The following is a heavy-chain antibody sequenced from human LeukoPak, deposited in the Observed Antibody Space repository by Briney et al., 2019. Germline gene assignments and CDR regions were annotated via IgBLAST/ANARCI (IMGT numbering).Heavy chain of an antibody. J-gene: IGHJ4*02. CDR1: GFTFSSYE. CDR3: AKAGITMVRGVIPKPFDY. Sequence: GGSLRLSCTASGFTFSSYEMNWVRQAPGKGLEWVSDISSSGSPIYYADSVKGRFTVSRDNAKNSLYLQMSSLRAEDTAVYYCAKAGITMVRGVIPKPFDYWGQGTLVTVSS. V-gene: IGHV3-48*03. D-gene: IGHD3-10*01. CDR2: ISSSGSPI.